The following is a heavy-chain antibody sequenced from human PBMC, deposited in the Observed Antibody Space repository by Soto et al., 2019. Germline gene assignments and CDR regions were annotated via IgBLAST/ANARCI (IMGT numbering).Heavy chain of an antibody. Sequence: QVQLQESGPGLVKPSQTLSLTCTVSGGSISSGGYYWNWIRQHPGKGLEWIGYINYSGSTYYNPCLNRRVTISGDTSENQLSIKLSSVTAATTAGYYIATTIDTWGQETLVPLSS. CDR2: INYSGST. J-gene: IGHJ5*02. D-gene: IGHD3-9*01. CDR1: GGSISSGGYY. V-gene: IGHV4-31*03. CDR3: ATTIDT.